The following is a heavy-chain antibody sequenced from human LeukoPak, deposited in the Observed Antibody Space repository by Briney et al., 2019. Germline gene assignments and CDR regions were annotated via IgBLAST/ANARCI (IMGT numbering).Heavy chain of an antibody. V-gene: IGHV1-69*13. D-gene: IGHD6-6*01. J-gene: IGHJ6*02. CDR1: GGTFSSYA. Sequence: ASVNVSCKASGGTFSSYAISWVRQAPGQGLEWMGGIIPIFGTANYAQKFQGRVTITADESTSTAYMKLSSLRSEDTAVYYCARISIAARYHYYYYGMDVWGQGTTVTVSS. CDR3: ARISIAARYHYYYYGMDV. CDR2: IIPIFGTA.